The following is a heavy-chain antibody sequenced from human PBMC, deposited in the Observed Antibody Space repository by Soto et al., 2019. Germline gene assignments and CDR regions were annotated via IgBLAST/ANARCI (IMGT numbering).Heavy chain of an antibody. V-gene: IGHV3-23*01. CDR2: SGSSGAT. Sequence: GGSLRLSCAASGFTFSSHAMSWVRQSHGKGPKWVAASGSSGATYFADSVKGRFTISRDNSKNTLFLEMNSLSPEDTGVYFCAKKGSGGNWFDTWGQGTLVTV. CDR1: GFTFSSHA. CDR3: AKKGSGGNWFDT. J-gene: IGHJ5*02.